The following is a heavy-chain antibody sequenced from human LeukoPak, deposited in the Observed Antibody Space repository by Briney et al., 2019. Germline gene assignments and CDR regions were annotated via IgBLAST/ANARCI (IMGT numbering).Heavy chain of an antibody. CDR2: IIPIFGTA. CDR3: ACRTGEFDY. V-gene: IGHV1-69*13. J-gene: IGHJ4*02. D-gene: IGHD3/OR15-3a*01. CDR1: GYTFTSYY. Sequence: SVKVSCKASGYTFTSYYMHWVRQAPGQGLEWMGGIIPIFGTANYAQKFQGRVTITADESTSTAYMELSSLRSEDTAVYYCACRTGEFDYWGQGTLVTVSS.